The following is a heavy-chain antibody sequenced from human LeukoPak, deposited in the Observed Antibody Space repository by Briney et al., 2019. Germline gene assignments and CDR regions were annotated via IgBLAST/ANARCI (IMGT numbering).Heavy chain of an antibody. D-gene: IGHD1-1*01. J-gene: IGHJ4*02. V-gene: IGHV3-48*01. CDR2: ISSSSSTI. CDR1: GFTFSSYS. Sequence: GGSLRLSCAASGFTFSSYSMNWVRQAPGRGLEWVSYISSSSSTIYYADSVKGRFTISRDNAKNSLYLQMNSLRAEDTAVYYCARRGGAWNDGFDYWGQGTLVTVSS. CDR3: ARRGGAWNDGFDY.